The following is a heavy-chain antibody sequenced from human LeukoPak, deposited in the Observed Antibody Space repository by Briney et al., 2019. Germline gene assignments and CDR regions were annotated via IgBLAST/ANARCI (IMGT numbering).Heavy chain of an antibody. D-gene: IGHD3-10*01. CDR3: ARGDLLLWFGGAFDY. J-gene: IGHJ4*02. CDR2: ISAYNGNT. Sequence: GASVKVSCKASGYTFTSYGISWVRQAPGKGLEWMGWISAYNGNTNYAQKLQGRVTMTTDTSTSTAYMELRSLRSDDTAVYYCARGDLLLWFGGAFDYWGQGTLVTVSS. V-gene: IGHV1-18*01. CDR1: GYTFTSYG.